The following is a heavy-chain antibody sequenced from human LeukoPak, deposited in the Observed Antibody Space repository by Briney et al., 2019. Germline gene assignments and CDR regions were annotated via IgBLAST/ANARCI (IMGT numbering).Heavy chain of an antibody. CDR2: MNSNSGNT. V-gene: IGHV1-8*03. J-gene: IGHJ4*02. CDR1: GYTFINHD. CDR3: ARTGDFWSGHPDY. D-gene: IGHD3-3*01. Sequence: ASVKVSCKGYGYTFINHDIDWVRQAAGQGLEWMGWMNSNSGNTGYAQKFQGRVTFTRDTSISTAYMELSSLRSEDTAVYYCARTGDFWSGHPDYWGQGTLVTVSS.